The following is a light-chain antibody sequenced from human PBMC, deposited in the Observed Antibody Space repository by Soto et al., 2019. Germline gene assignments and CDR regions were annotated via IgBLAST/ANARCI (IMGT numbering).Light chain of an antibody. J-gene: IGKJ1*01. CDR3: QQYNSYWWT. Sequence: SKSPSTLSASVGDRVTITCRASQSISSWLAWYQQKPGKAPKLLIYDASSLESGVPSRFSGSGSGTEFTLTISSLQPDDFATYYCQQYNSYWWTFGQGTKVDI. V-gene: IGKV1-5*01. CDR2: DAS. CDR1: QSISSW.